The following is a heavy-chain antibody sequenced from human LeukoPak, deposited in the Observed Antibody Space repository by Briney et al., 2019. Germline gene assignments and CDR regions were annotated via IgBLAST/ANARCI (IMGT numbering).Heavy chain of an antibody. CDR3: ARGLYPDYYVSSGSSPPEH. J-gene: IGHJ1*01. CDR2: ISSSGSYI. Sequence: GGSLRLSCAASGFTFSSYSMNWVRKAPGKGLEWVSSISSSGSYIYYADSMQGRFTISRDNSKNSLFLQMNSLRAEDTAVYYCARGLYPDYYVSSGSSPPEHWGQGTLVTVSS. V-gene: IGHV3-21*01. D-gene: IGHD3-22*01. CDR1: GFTFSSYS.